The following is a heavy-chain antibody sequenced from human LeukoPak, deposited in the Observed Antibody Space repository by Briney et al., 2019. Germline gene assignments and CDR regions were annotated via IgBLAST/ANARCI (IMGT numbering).Heavy chain of an antibody. D-gene: IGHD2-15*01. Sequence: GASVKVSCKASGYTFTGYYMHWVRQAPGQGLEWMGWINPNSGGTNYAQKFQGRVTMTRDTSISTAYMELSRLRSDDTAVYYCARERSVVVAEAYGMDVWGQGTTVTVSS. V-gene: IGHV1-2*02. J-gene: IGHJ6*02. CDR3: ARERSVVVAEAYGMDV. CDR2: INPNSGGT. CDR1: GYTFTGYY.